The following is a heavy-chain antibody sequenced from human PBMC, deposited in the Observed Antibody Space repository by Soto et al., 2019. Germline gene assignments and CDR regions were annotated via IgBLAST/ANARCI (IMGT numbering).Heavy chain of an antibody. CDR1: GFAFNDSA. Sequence: DVQVVQSGGGLVQPGGSLKLSCAASGFAFNDSAMHWVRQASGKGLEWVARVRSKTNNYATAYPVSVRGRFTVSRDDAMGTTYLQMYSLKTEDTAMYYCTNNFVWCQRVLVTVSS. J-gene: IGHJ4*02. CDR2: VRSKTNNYAT. V-gene: IGHV3-73*01. CDR3: TNNFV.